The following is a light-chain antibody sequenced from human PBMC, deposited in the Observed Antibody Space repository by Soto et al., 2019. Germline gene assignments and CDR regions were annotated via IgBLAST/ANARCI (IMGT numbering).Light chain of an antibody. CDR1: STDVASYNH. V-gene: IGLV2-14*03. Sequence: QSALTQPASVSGSPGQSITISCTGTSTDVASYNHVSWYQQHPGGVPKVIIFNVNNRPSGVSSLFSASKSGNTASLTISGLQAEDEADDFCTSFTAYTTYVFGTGTKVTVL. CDR3: TSFTAYTTYV. J-gene: IGLJ1*01. CDR2: NVN.